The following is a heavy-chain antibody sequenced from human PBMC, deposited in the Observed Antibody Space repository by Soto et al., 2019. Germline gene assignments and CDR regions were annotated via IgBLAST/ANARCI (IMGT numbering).Heavy chain of an antibody. Sequence: ASVKVSCEASGYTFTSYDINWVRQATGQGLECMGGMNPNSGNTAYAQKFQGRVTMTRNTSISTAYMELSSLRSEDTAVYYCARERNWFDPWGQGTLVTVSS. J-gene: IGHJ5*02. V-gene: IGHV1-8*02. CDR3: ARERNWFDP. CDR2: MNPNSGNT. CDR1: GYTFTSYD.